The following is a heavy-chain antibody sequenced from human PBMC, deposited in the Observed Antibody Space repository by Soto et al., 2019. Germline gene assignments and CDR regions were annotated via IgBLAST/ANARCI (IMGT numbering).Heavy chain of an antibody. Sequence: SETLSLTCTVSGGSISSSSYYWGWIRQPPGQGLEWVGSIYYSGSTYYNPSLKSRVTISVDTSKTQFALKLSSVTAADTAVYYCAREMAYGDYMGSYNAFDIWGQGTMVTVSS. V-gene: IGHV4-39*06. CDR3: AREMAYGDYMGSYNAFDI. J-gene: IGHJ3*02. CDR2: IYYSGST. D-gene: IGHD4-17*01. CDR1: GGSISSSSYY.